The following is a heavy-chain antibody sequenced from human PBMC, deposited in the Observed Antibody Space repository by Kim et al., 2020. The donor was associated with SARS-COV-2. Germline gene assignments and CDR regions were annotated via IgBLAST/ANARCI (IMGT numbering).Heavy chain of an antibody. Sequence: SETLSLTCTVSGGSISSDYWSWIRQPPGKGLEWMGYSYYSGSTNYNHSPKSRITISVYTSKNQIYLKLRSVTAAATAVYCGASANRDCLQWTANWYLGR. V-gene: IGHV4-59*01. CDR3: ASANRDCLQWTANWYLGR. CDR1: GGSISSDY. J-gene: IGHJ2*01. CDR2: SYYSGST. D-gene: IGHD2-21*02.